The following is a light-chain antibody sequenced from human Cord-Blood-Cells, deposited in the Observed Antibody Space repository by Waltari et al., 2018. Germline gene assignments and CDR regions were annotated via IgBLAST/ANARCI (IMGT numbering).Light chain of an antibody. J-gene: IGLJ2*01. CDR1: KLGDKY. Sequence: SNELTQPPSVSVSPGQTASIPCSGDKLGDKYACWYQQKPGQSPVLVIYHDSKRPSGIPERFSGSNSGNTATLTISGTQAMDEADYYCQAWDSSTVVFGGGTKLTVL. CDR3: QAWDSSTVV. V-gene: IGLV3-1*01. CDR2: HDS.